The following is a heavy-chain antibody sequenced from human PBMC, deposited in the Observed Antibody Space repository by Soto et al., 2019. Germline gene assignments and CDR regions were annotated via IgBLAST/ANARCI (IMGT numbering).Heavy chain of an antibody. Sequence: QVQLVESGGGVVQPGRSLRLSCAASGFTFSSYGMHWVRQAPGKGLEWVAVISYDGSNKYYADSVKGRFTISRDNSKNTLYLQMNSLRAEDTAVYYCARDSTTVVTRDAFDIWGQGTMVTVSS. CDR2: ISYDGSNK. J-gene: IGHJ3*02. V-gene: IGHV3-30*03. D-gene: IGHD4-17*01. CDR1: GFTFSSYG. CDR3: ARDSTTVVTRDAFDI.